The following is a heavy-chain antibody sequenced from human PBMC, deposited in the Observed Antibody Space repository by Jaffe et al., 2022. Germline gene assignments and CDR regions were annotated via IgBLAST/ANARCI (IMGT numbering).Heavy chain of an antibody. CDR1: GYTFTGYY. J-gene: IGHJ4*02. Sequence: QVQLVQSGAEVKKPGASVKVSCKASGYTFTGYYMHWVRQAPGQGLEWMGRINPNSGGTNYAQKFQGRVTMTRDTSISTAYMELSRLRSDDTAVYYCAREEPGIAAAGTLGDLDYWGQGTLVTVSS. CDR3: AREEPGIAAAGTLGDLDY. D-gene: IGHD6-13*01. V-gene: IGHV1-2*06. CDR2: INPNSGGT.